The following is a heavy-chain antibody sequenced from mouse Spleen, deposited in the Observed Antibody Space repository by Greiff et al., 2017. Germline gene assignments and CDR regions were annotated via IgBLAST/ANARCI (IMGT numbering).Heavy chain of an antibody. D-gene: IGHD2-1*01. V-gene: IGHV5-17*01. CDR1: GFTFSDYG. CDR2: ISSGSSTI. J-gene: IGHJ3*01. Sequence: DVKLQESGGGLVKPGGSLKLSCAASGFTFSDYGMHWVRQAPEKGLEWVAYISSGSSTIYYADTVKGRFTISRDNAKNTLFLQMTSLRSEDTAMYYCARQNYGNYEWFAYWGQGTLVTVSA. CDR3: ARQNYGNYEWFAY.